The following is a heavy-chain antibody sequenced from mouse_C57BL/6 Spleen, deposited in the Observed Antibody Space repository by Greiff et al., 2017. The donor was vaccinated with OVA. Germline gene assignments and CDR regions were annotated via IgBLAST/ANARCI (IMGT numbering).Heavy chain of an antibody. D-gene: IGHD2-4*01. V-gene: IGHV3-6*01. CDR3: AREDDYDWYFDV. J-gene: IGHJ1*03. Sequence: DVQLQESGPGLVKPSQSLSLTCSVTGYSITSGYYWNWIRQFPGNKLEWMGYISYDGSNNYNPSLKNRISITRDTSKNQFFLKLNSVTTEDTATYYCAREDDYDWYFDVWGTGTTVTVSS. CDR1: GYSITSGYY. CDR2: ISYDGSN.